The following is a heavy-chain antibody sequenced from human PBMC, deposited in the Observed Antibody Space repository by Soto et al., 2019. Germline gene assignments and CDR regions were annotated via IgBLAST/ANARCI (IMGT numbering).Heavy chain of an antibody. CDR1: GGSISSYY. CDR2: IYYSGST. CDR3: ASLYCSSTSCYPYENWFDP. D-gene: IGHD2-2*01. J-gene: IGHJ5*02. V-gene: IGHV4-59*01. Sequence: PSETLSLTCTVSGGSISSYYWSWIRQPPGKGLEWIGYIYYSGSTSYNPSLKSRVTISVDTSKNQFSLKLSSVTAADTAVYYCASLYCSSTSCYPYENWFDPWGQGTLVTVSS.